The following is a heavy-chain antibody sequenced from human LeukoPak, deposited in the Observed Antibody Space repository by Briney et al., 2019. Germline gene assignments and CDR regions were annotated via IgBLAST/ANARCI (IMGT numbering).Heavy chain of an antibody. CDR1: GFIVTGNY. CDR2: IYSGGTT. V-gene: IGHV3-53*01. Sequence: HPGGSLRLSCAVSGFIVTGNYMTWVRLAPGKGLEWVSTIYSGGTTFYTDSVRGRFTISRDNSKNTLYLQMNSLRAEDAAIYYCARVLYYYASVSYNYYMDVWGKGTTVTISS. D-gene: IGHD3-10*01. CDR3: ARVLYYYASVSYNYYMDV. J-gene: IGHJ6*03.